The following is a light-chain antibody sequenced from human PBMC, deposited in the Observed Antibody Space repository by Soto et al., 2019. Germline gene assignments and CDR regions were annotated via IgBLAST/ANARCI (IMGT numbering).Light chain of an antibody. V-gene: IGKV3-15*01. CDR3: QQFHNWPRT. CDR1: QIIRTN. Sequence: ETVMTQSPATLSVSPGGIVTLSCRASQIIRTNLAWYQQKPGQAPRLLIYGASTRATGVPARFSGSGSGTEFTLTITSLQSEDFAVYYCQQFHNWPRTFGQGTKVDIK. J-gene: IGKJ1*01. CDR2: GAS.